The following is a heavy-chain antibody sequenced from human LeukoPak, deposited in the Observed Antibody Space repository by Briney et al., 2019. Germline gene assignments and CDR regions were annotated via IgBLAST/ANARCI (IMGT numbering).Heavy chain of an antibody. CDR2: IYPGDSDT. V-gene: IGHV5-51*01. D-gene: IGHD5-12*01. Sequence: GEPLQISCKASGYSFTNYWIGWVRQLPGKGLEWMGIIYPGDSDTKYSPSFQGQVTISADKSINTAYLQWSSLRASDTAMYYCARQGTIVAGTLGTTFDYWGQGTLLTVSS. CDR3: ARQGTIVAGTLGTTFDY. J-gene: IGHJ4*02. CDR1: GYSFTNYW.